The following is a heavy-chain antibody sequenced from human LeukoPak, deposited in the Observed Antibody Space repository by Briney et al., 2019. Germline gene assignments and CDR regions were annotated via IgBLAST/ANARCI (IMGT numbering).Heavy chain of an antibody. J-gene: IGHJ4*02. D-gene: IGHD2-2*01. CDR1: GFTFSNYA. Sequence: PGGSLRLSCAASGFTFSNYAMSWVRQAPGKGLEWVSGISGSGGTTFYADSVKGRSTISRDNSKNTLYLQMNSLTAGDTAVYYCANRVVPDATFDSWGQGTLVTVSS. CDR2: ISGSGGTT. CDR3: ANRVVPDATFDS. V-gene: IGHV3-23*01.